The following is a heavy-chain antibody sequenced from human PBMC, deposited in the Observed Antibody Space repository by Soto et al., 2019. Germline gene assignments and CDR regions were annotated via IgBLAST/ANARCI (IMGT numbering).Heavy chain of an antibody. V-gene: IGHV1-69*06. CDR1: GGTFSSYA. J-gene: IGHJ4*02. D-gene: IGHD6-6*01. CDR3: ARGGSKAARLFDS. Sequence: QVQLVQSGAEVKKPGSLVKVSCKASGGTFSSYAISWVRQAPGQGLEWMGGIIPIFGTANYAQKFQGRVTITANKSTSTAYMELSSMRSEDTAVYYCARGGSKAARLFDSWGQGTLVTVSS. CDR2: IIPIFGTA.